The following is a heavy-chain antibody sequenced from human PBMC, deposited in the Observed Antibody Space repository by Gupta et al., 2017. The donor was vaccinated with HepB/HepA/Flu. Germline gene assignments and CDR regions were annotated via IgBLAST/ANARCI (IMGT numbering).Heavy chain of an antibody. CDR2: SFYNGDT. V-gene: IGHV4-39*01. CDR1: GGPFSRIIFY. D-gene: IGHD5-18*01. J-gene: IGHJ4*02. CDR3: ARLPSALSPTSMAGGGFDY. Sequence: QVQLQQSGPGLVQPSETLSPSRTVSGGPFSRIIFYWGWIRQPPRKGLEWIGNSFYNGDTSYNPSLKGRVTISADTSKNQFSLKMSTVTAADTAVYYGARLPSALSPTSMAGGGFDYGGQGALVTVSS.